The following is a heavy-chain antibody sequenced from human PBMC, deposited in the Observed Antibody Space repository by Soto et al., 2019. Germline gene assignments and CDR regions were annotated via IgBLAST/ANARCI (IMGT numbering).Heavy chain of an antibody. CDR3: VRAYGPGSSV. J-gene: IGHJ4*02. CDR1: GGSISSSSYY. CDR2: IYYSGST. Sequence: SETLSLTCTVSGGSISSSSYYWGWIRHPPGKGLEWIGSIYYSGSTYYNPSLKSRVTLSVDTSKNQFSLKLSSVTAADPAVYFFVRAYGPGSSVWGQGTVLTVS. D-gene: IGHD3-10*01. V-gene: IGHV4-39*01.